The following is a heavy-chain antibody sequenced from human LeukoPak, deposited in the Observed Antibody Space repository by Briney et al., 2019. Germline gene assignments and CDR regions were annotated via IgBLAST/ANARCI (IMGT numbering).Heavy chain of an antibody. Sequence: GGSLRLSCAASGFTVSSNYMSWVRQAPGKGLEWVSVIYSGGSTYYADSVKGRFTISRDSSKNTLYLQMNSLRAEDTAVYYCTRDTVTSDGMDVWGQGTTVTVSS. CDR3: TRDTVTSDGMDV. CDR1: GFTVSSNY. V-gene: IGHV3-66*02. D-gene: IGHD4-11*01. J-gene: IGHJ6*02. CDR2: IYSGGST.